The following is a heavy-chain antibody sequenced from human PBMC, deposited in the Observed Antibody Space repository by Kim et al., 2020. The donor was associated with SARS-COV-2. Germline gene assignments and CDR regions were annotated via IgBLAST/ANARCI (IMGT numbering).Heavy chain of an antibody. D-gene: IGHD3-3*01. CDR1: GDSISSNTYY. V-gene: IGHV4-39*01. Sequence: SETLSLTCSVSGDSISSNTYYWAWIRQPPGRGLEWIGTTHYRGNTYYNPSLKSRVTISEDTSKNQFSLRLTSVTAADTAVYYCARGRFVEWLFPDYYGMDVWGQGTTVIVSS. CDR3: ARGRFVEWLFPDYYGMDV. CDR2: THYRGNT. J-gene: IGHJ6*02.